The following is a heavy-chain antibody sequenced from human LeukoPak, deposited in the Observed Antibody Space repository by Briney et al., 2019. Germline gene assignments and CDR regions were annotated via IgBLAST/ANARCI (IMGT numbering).Heavy chain of an antibody. Sequence: ASVKVSCKASGYTFTGYYMHWVRQAPGQGPEWMGWINPNSGGTNYAQKFQGRVTMTRDTPISTAYMELSRLRSDDTAVYYCARTPGLRYFDWLPYFDYWGQGTLVTVSS. J-gene: IGHJ4*02. V-gene: IGHV1-2*02. D-gene: IGHD3-9*01. CDR1: GYTFTGYY. CDR2: INPNSGGT. CDR3: ARTPGLRYFDWLPYFDY.